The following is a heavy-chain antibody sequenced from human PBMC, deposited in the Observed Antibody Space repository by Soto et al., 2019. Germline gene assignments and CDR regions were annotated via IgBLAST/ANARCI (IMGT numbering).Heavy chain of an antibody. V-gene: IGHV3-30-3*01. CDR3: ARGKMGGDYGDYSVTWVVDY. J-gene: IGHJ4*02. CDR2: ISYDGSNK. CDR1: GFTFSSYA. Sequence: QVQLVESGGGVVQPGRSLRLSCAASGFTFSSYAMHWVRQAPGKGLEWVAVISYDGSNKYYADSMKGRFTISRDNSKNTLYLQMNSLRAEDTAVYYCARGKMGGDYGDYSVTWVVDYWGQGTLVTVSS. D-gene: IGHD4-17*01.